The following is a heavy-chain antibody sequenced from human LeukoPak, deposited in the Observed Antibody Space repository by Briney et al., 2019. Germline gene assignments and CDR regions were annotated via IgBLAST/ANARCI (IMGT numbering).Heavy chain of an antibody. V-gene: IGHV1-46*01. Sequence: ASVKVSCKASGYTFTSYYMHWVRQAPGQGLEWMGIINPSGGSTSYAQKFQGRVTITADKSTSTAYMELSSLRSEDTAVYYCAREGAHSYGYVGGYYYYMDVWGKGTTVTVSS. D-gene: IGHD5-18*01. CDR2: INPSGGST. J-gene: IGHJ6*03. CDR3: AREGAHSYGYVGGYYYYMDV. CDR1: GYTFTSYY.